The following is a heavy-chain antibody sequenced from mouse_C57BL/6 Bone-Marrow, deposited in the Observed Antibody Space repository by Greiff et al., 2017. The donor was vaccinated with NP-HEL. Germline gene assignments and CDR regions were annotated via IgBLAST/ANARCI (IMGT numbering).Heavy chain of an antibody. D-gene: IGHD1-1*01. CDR2: IRNKANGYTT. CDR1: GFTFTDYY. J-gene: IGHJ4*01. CDR3: ARYYYGSSAMDY. V-gene: IGHV7-3*01. Sequence: EVKLMESGGGLVQPGGSLSLSCAASGFTFTDYYMSWVRQPPGKALEWLGFIRNKANGYTTEYSASVKGRFTISRDNSQSILYLQMNALRAEDSATYYCARYYYGSSAMDYWGQGTSVTVSS.